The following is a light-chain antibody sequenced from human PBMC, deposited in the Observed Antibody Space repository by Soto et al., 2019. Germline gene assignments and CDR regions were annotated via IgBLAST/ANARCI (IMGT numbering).Light chain of an antibody. Sequence: IVRSHIPDSLAVSLGERATIKCRSSQSILKSSIKKNSLAWYQQKPGQPPRLLIYWASTRDSGVPDRFSGSGSGTDFTLTITRLQAEDVAVYYSQLYYIPSLTFGGGAKVDIK. J-gene: IGKJ4*01. V-gene: IGKV4-1*01. CDR2: WAS. CDR1: QSILKSSIKKNS. CDR3: QLYYIPSLT.